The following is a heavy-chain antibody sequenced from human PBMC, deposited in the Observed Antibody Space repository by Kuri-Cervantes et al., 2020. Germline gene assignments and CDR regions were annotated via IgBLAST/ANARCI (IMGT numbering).Heavy chain of an antibody. V-gene: IGHV4-34*01. Sequence: SQTLSLTCAVYGGSFSNYYWSWIRQPPGKGLEWIGEINHSGSTNYNPSLKSRVTISVDTSKNQFSLKLSSVTAADTAVYYCARSFDYMDVWGKGTTVTVSS. CDR1: GGSFSNYY. CDR3: ARSFDYMDV. J-gene: IGHJ6*03. CDR2: INHSGST.